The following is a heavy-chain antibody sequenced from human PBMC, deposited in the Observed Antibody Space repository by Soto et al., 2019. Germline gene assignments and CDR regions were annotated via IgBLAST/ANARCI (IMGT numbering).Heavy chain of an antibody. D-gene: IGHD1-1*01. CDR2: IYYSGIT. Sequence: SETLSLTCSVSGGSLTETTYYWGWVRQPPGKGLEWIGSIYYSGITYYNPSLKSRVTISVDTSTKQFSLRLSSVTAADTAVYYCARHVINGYNDFDYCGRGSLLTVSS. CDR3: ARHVINGYNDFDY. J-gene: IGHJ4*02. V-gene: IGHV4-39*01. CDR1: GGSLTETTYY.